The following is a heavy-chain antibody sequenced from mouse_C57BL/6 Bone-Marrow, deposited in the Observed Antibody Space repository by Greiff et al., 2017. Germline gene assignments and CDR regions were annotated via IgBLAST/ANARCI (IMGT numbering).Heavy chain of an antibody. J-gene: IGHJ3*01. CDR3: ARCLLFAY. V-gene: IGHV1-78*01. Sequence: VQREQSDAELVKPGASVKISCKASGYAFTGHWMHWMKQRPGQGLEWIGKIYPRGGSTKYNGKLKGKATLTADKSSSTAYMQLNSLTSEDSAFYFWARCLLFAYWGQGTLLTVSA. D-gene: IGHD2-10*01. CDR1: GYAFTGHW. CDR2: IYPRGGST.